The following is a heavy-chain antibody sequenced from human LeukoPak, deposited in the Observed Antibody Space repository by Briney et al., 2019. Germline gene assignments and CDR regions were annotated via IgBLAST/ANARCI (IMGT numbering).Heavy chain of an antibody. V-gene: IGHV3-23*01. CDR3: AKDYVGVASIDY. CDR1: GFTFSTYA. CDR2: ISAGGGST. Sequence: GGSLRLSCAASGFTFSTYAMTWVRQAPGKGLEWVSAISAGGGSTYYADSVKGRFTISRDNSKNTLLLQMNSLRAEDTAVYYCAKDYVGVASIDYWGQGTLVTVSS. J-gene: IGHJ4*02. D-gene: IGHD1-26*01.